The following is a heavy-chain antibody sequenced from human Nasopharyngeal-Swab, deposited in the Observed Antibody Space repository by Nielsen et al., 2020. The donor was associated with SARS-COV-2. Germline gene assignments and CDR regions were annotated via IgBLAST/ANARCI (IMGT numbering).Heavy chain of an antibody. Sequence: VKVSCKASGYNFTTYDFNWVRQATGQGLEWMGWMNPNSGNTGYAQKFQGRVTMTRKTSLSTAYLELRSLRSDDTAVYYCGRGGVGPVGGALDYWGQGTLVTVSS. CDR2: MNPNSGNT. D-gene: IGHD1-26*01. J-gene: IGHJ4*02. CDR1: GYNFTTYD. CDR3: GRGGVGPVGGALDY. V-gene: IGHV1-8*01.